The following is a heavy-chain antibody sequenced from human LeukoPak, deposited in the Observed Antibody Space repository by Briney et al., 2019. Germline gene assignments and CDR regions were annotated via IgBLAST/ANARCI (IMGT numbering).Heavy chain of an antibody. CDR2: IYYSGST. D-gene: IGHD3/OR15-3a*01. CDR3: ARGAMISNWFEP. CDR1: GGSISSSSYY. V-gene: IGHV4-39*01. J-gene: IGHJ5*02. Sequence: SETLSLTCSVSGGSISSSSYYWGWIRQPPGKGLEWIGSIYYSGSTYYNPSLKSRVTISVDTSKNQFSLKLSSVTAADTAVYYCARGAMISNWFEPWGQGTLVTVSS.